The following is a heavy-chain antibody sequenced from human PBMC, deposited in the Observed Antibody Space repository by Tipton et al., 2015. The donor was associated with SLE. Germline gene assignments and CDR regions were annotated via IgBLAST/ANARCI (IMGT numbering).Heavy chain of an antibody. D-gene: IGHD3-22*01. CDR1: GFSVSSTY. Sequence: SLRLSCAVSGFSVSSTYMTWVRQAPGKSLEWVSVIYSGGTTYYADSVEGRFTISRDNAKNTLYLQMHSLRVDDTAVYYCGRGVYSEGSVGMDVWGQGTTVTVSS. CDR3: GRGVYSEGSVGMDV. CDR2: IYSGGTT. V-gene: IGHV3-53*01. J-gene: IGHJ6*02.